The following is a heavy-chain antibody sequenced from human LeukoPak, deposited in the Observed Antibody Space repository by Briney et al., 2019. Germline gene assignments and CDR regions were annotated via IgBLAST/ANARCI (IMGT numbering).Heavy chain of an antibody. CDR3: ARGRCSGGSCYHYYYYGMDV. Sequence: PSETLPLTCAVYGGSFSGYYWSWIRQPPGKGLEWIGEINHSGSTNYNPSLKSRVTISVDTSKNQFSLKLSSVTAADTAVYYCARGRCSGGSCYHYYYYGMDVWGQGTTVTVSS. J-gene: IGHJ6*02. CDR2: INHSGST. D-gene: IGHD2-15*01. V-gene: IGHV4-34*01. CDR1: GGSFSGYY.